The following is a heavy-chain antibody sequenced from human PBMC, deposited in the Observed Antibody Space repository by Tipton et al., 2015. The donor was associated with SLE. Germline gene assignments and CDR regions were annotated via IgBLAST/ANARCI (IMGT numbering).Heavy chain of an antibody. V-gene: IGHV4-34*01. CDR3: ARGIAVAAPAFDI. CDR1: GGSFSGYY. D-gene: IGHD6-19*01. Sequence: TLSLTCAVYGGSFSGYYWSWIRQPPGKGLEWIGEINHSGSTISVDTSKNQFSLKLSSVTAADTAVYHCARGIAVAAPAFDIWGQGTTVTVSS. J-gene: IGHJ3*02. CDR2: INHSG.